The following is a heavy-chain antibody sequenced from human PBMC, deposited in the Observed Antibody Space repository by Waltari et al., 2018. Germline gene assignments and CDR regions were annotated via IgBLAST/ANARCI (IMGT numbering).Heavy chain of an antibody. CDR2: IYYSGST. D-gene: IGHD1-1*01. CDR3: ARGVRGRSLQLSGYGMDV. CDR1: GGSISSSSYY. Sequence: QLQLQESGPGLVKPSETLSLTCTVSGGSISSSSYYWGWIRQPPGRGLEWMGSIYYSGSTYYNPSLNSRGTISVDTSKNQFSLKLSSVTAADTAVYYCARGVRGRSLQLSGYGMDVWGQGTTVTVSS. V-gene: IGHV4-39*01. J-gene: IGHJ6*02.